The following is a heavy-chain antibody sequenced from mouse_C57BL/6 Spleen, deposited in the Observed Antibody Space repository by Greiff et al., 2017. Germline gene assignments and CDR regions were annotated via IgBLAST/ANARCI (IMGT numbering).Heavy chain of an antibody. V-gene: IGHV4-1*01. CDR2: INPDSSTI. Sequence: EVKLLESGGGLVQPGGSLKLSCAASGIDFSRYWMSWVRRAPGKGLEWIGEINPDSSTINYAPSLKDKFIISRDNAKNTLYLQMSKVRSEDTALYYCARPDGSSRYWYFDVWGTGTTVTVSS. J-gene: IGHJ1*03. CDR1: GIDFSRYW. D-gene: IGHD1-1*01. CDR3: ARPDGSSRYWYFDV.